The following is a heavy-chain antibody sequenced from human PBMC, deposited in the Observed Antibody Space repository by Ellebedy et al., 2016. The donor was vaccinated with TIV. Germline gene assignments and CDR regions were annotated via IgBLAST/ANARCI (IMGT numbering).Heavy chain of an antibody. D-gene: IGHD3-9*01. CDR1: GFTFSSHW. J-gene: IGHJ5*02. Sequence: GESLKISCAASGFTFSSHWMHWVRQPPGKGLVWVSRINIDGSSTSYADSVKGRFTISRDKAKNTLYLQMNSLRVEDTAMFYCARVLASGYYDILAAWGQGTLVTVAS. CDR2: INIDGSST. V-gene: IGHV3-74*01. CDR3: ARVLASGYYDILAA.